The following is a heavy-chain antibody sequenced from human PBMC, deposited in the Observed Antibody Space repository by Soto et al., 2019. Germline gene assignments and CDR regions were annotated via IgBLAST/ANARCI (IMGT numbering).Heavy chain of an antibody. Sequence: QTLSLTCAISGDSVSSNSAAWNWIRQSPSRGLEWLGRTYYRSKWYNDYAVSVKSRITINPDTSKNQFSLQLNSVTPEDTAIYYCARVPHWGSDDAFDIWGQGTMVTVSS. J-gene: IGHJ3*02. V-gene: IGHV6-1*01. CDR2: TYYRSKWYN. D-gene: IGHD7-27*01. CDR3: ARVPHWGSDDAFDI. CDR1: GDSVSSNSAA.